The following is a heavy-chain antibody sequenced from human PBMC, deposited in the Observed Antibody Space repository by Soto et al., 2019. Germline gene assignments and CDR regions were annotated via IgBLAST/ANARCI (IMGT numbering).Heavy chain of an antibody. CDR3: AREAINSSGYSRYFQH. J-gene: IGHJ1*01. V-gene: IGHV1-46*01. CDR2: INPSGGST. Sequence: GASVKVSCKASGYTFTHYHVYWVRQAPGRGLEWLGMINPSGGSTTYAQNLQGRVTMTRDTSTNTVYMELSSLRSEDTAVYYCAREAINSSGYSRYFQHWGQGTLVTVPQ. D-gene: IGHD3-22*01. CDR1: GYTFTHYH.